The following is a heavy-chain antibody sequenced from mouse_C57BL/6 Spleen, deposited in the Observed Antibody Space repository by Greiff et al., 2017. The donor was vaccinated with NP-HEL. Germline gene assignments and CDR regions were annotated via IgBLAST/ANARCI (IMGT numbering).Heavy chain of an antibody. CDR3: ASRDSSRDWCFDV. D-gene: IGHD1-1*01. V-gene: IGHV1-26*01. CDR1: GYTFTDYY. Sequence: EVQLQQSGPELVKPGASVKISCKASGYTFTDYYMNWVKQSHGKSLEWIGDINPNNGGTSYNQKFKGKATLTVDKSSSTAYMELRSLTSEDSAVYCGASRDSSRDWCFDVWGTGTTVTVSS. J-gene: IGHJ1*03. CDR2: INPNNGGT.